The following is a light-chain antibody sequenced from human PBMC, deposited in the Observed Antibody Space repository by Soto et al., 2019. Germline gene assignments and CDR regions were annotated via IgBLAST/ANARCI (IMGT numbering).Light chain of an antibody. CDR1: QSVNSN. J-gene: IGKJ4*01. CDR2: AAS. CDR3: QQYNNWPLT. V-gene: IGKV3-15*01. Sequence: EIVMTQSPATLSVSPGERATLSCRASQSVNSNLAWYQQKPGQAPRLLIYAASTRATGIPARFSGGGSGTDFTLTISSLQSEDFAVYYCQQYNNWPLTFGGGTKVEIK.